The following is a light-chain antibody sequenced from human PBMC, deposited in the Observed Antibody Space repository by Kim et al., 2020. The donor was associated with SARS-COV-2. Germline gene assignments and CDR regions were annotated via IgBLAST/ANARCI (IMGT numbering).Light chain of an antibody. J-gene: IGLJ2*01. Sequence: GQSVTISCTGSSTDVGAYDYVSWYQQFPAKAPKVIIYDVSKRPAGVPDRFIGFKSGNTAFLTISGLHVEDEAVYHCSSYTSKNTWLFGGGTKVTVL. CDR3: SSYTSKNTWL. CDR1: STDVGAYDY. V-gene: IGLV2-14*03. CDR2: DVS.